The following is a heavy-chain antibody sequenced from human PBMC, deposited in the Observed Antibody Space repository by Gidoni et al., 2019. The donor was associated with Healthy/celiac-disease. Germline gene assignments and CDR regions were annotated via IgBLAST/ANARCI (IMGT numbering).Heavy chain of an antibody. Sequence: QLQLQESGPGLVQPSETLSLTCTVSGGSISSSSYYWGWIRQPPGKGLEWIGSIYYSGGTYYNPSLKSRVTISVDTSKNQFSLKLSSVTAADTAVYYCASGPYYYDSSGYSFDYWGQGTLVTVSS. CDR1: GGSISSSSYY. CDR3: ASGPYYYDSSGYSFDY. V-gene: IGHV4-39*07. CDR2: IYYSGGT. J-gene: IGHJ4*02. D-gene: IGHD3-22*01.